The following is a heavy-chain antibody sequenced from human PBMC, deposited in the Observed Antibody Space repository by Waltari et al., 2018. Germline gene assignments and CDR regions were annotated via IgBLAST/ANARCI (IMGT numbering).Heavy chain of an antibody. Sequence: QVQLQEPGPGLVKPSETLSLTCAVSGYSISSGYYWGWIRQPPGKGLEWLGSIYHSGSTYYNPSLKSRVTISVDTSKNQFSLKLSSVTAADTAVYYCASRIAVAGRGAFDIWGQGTMVTVSS. D-gene: IGHD6-19*01. CDR2: IYHSGST. V-gene: IGHV4-38-2*01. CDR3: ASRIAVAGRGAFDI. J-gene: IGHJ3*02. CDR1: GYSISSGYY.